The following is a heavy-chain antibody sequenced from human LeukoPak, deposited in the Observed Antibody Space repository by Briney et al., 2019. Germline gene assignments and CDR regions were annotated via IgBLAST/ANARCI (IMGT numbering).Heavy chain of an antibody. D-gene: IGHD3-10*01. CDR3: ARDYGSGSSNYYDFYGMDV. CDR2: ISYDGSNK. V-gene: IGHV3-30-3*01. CDR1: GFTFSSYA. Sequence: GGSLRLSCAASGFTFSSYAMHWVRQAPGKGLEWVAVISYDGSNKYYADSVKGRFTISRDNSKNTLYLQMNSLRPEDTAVYYCARDYGSGSSNYYDFYGMDVWGQGTTVTVSS. J-gene: IGHJ6*02.